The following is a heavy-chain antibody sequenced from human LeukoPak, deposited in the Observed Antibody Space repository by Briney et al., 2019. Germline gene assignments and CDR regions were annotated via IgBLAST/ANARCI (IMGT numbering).Heavy chain of an antibody. J-gene: IGHJ4*02. CDR1: GFTFSSYS. V-gene: IGHV3-21*01. CDR2: ISSSSSYI. CDR3: ARGLDTAIDFDY. Sequence: PGGSLRLSCAASGFTFSSYSMNWVRQAPGKGLEWVSSISSSSSYIYYADSVKGRFTISRDNAKNSLYLQMNSLRAEDTAVYYCARGLDTAIDFDYWGQGTLATVSS. D-gene: IGHD5-18*01.